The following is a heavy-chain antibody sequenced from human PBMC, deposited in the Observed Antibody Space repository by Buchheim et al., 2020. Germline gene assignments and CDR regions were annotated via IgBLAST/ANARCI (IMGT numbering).Heavy chain of an antibody. CDR1: GYTFTDYA. J-gene: IGHJ6*02. V-gene: IGHV1-3*01. CDR2: INAGNGNT. D-gene: IGHD2-15*01. Sequence: QVQLVQSGAEVKKPGASVKVSCRASGYTFTDYATHWVRQAPGQRLEWMGWINAGNGNTKSSQTFQDRVTITRDNSANTAYMELSSLSSEDTAVYYCAREVVTATPFSYYYGMDVWGQGTT. CDR3: AREVVTATPFSYYYGMDV.